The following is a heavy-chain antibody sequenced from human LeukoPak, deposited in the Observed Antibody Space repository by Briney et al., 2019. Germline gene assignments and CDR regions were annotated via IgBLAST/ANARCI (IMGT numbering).Heavy chain of an antibody. Sequence: SETLSLTCTVSGGSINNSTFSWGWIRQSPGKGLGWIGIANVYFTGSTSYNPSLKSRVIISVGTSKNQFSLKLSSVTAADTAVYYCARDYYDSSGSYWFDPWGQGTLVTVSS. D-gene: IGHD3-22*01. J-gene: IGHJ5*02. CDR3: ARDYYDSSGSYWFDP. CDR1: GGSINNSTFS. V-gene: IGHV4-39*07. CDR2: VYFTGST.